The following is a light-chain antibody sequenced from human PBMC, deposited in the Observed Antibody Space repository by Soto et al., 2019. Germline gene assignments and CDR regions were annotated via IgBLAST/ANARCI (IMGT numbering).Light chain of an antibody. CDR1: SSDVGGYNY. Sequence: QSALTQPPSASGSPGQSVTISCTGTSSDVGGYNYVSWYQQHPGKAPKLMIYEVSKRPSGVPDRFSGSKSGNTASLTVSGLQAEDEADYYCISYAGSNNWGGVVFGGGTKLTVL. J-gene: IGLJ2*01. V-gene: IGLV2-8*01. CDR2: EVS. CDR3: ISYAGSNNWGGVV.